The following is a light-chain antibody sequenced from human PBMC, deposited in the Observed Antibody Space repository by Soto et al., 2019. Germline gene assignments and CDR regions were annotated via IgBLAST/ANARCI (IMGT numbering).Light chain of an antibody. V-gene: IGKV3-11*01. CDR3: QQRSNWPST. CDR2: DAS. J-gene: IGKJ5*01. CDR1: ESVSRN. Sequence: EVVMTQSPATLSVSPGERATLSCRASESVSRNLAWYQQKPGQAPRLLIYDASNRATGIPARFSGSGSGTDFTLTISSLEPEDFAVYYCQQRSNWPSTFGQGARLEIK.